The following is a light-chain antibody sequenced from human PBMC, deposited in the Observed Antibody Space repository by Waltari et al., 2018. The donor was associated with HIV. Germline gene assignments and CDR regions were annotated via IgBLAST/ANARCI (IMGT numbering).Light chain of an antibody. CDR2: DNN. CDR1: SSNLGANS. V-gene: IGLV1-51*01. Sequence: QSVLTPTPSISAAAGQKVTISCSGSSSNLGANSVAWYRQLPGTAPELLIYDNNNRFPGIPDRFSGSKSGTSATLVISGLQPGDEADYYCGAWDNTLRGALFGGGTKLTVL. CDR3: GAWDNTLRGAL. J-gene: IGLJ2*01.